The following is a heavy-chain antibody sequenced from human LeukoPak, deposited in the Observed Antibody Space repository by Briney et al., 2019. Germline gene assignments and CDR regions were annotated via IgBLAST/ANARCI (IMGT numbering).Heavy chain of an antibody. D-gene: IGHD4-23*01. V-gene: IGHV3-30*02. CDR3: ASYTVVTPEPDY. CDR2: IRFDGSAK. Sequence: PGGSLRLSCAASGFTFSSYGMHWVRQAPGEGLEWVAFIRFDGSAKYYADSVKGRFTISRDNSKNTLYLQMNSLRAEDTAVYYCASYTVVTPEPDYWGQGTLVTVSS. CDR1: GFTFSSYG. J-gene: IGHJ4*02.